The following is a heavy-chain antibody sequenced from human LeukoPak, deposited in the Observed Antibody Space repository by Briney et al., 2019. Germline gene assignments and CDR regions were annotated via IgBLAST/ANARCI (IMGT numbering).Heavy chain of an antibody. CDR1: DDSFSSHY. Sequence: PSETLSLTCTVSDDSFSSHYWSWIRQPPGKGLEWIGYISYIGSTSYNPSLKSRVTISIDTSKNQFSLKLISVTAADTAVYYCARDLVTVTKGFDIWGQGTMVSVSS. V-gene: IGHV4-59*11. D-gene: IGHD4-17*01. CDR3: ARDLVTVTKGFDI. J-gene: IGHJ3*02. CDR2: ISYIGST.